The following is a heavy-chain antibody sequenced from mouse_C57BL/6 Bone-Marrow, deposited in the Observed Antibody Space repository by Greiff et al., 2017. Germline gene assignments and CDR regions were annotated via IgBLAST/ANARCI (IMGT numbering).Heavy chain of an antibody. J-gene: IGHJ3*01. CDR3: ARDALYGNYVWFAY. CDR2: SRNKANDYTT. Sequence: EVQVVESGGGLVQSGRSLRLSCATSGFTFSDFYMEWVRQAPGKGLEWIAASRNKANDYTTEYSASVKGRFIDSRDTSQSILYLQMNALRAEDTAIYYCARDALYGNYVWFAYWGQGTLVTVSA. V-gene: IGHV7-1*01. D-gene: IGHD2-1*01. CDR1: GFTFSDFY.